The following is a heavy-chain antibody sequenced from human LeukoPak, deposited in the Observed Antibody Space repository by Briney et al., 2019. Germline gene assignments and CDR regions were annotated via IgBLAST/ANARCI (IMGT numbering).Heavy chain of an antibody. CDR3: ARAYDFWSGYSGFKNWLDP. Sequence: PSETLSLTCAVSGGSISSGGYSWSWIRHPPGKRLEWFGYIYHSGRTSYNPSLKSRVTISVHRSKNQFSLKLSSVTAADTAVYYCARAYDFWSGYSGFKNWLDPWGQGTLVTVSS. CDR2: IYHSGRT. D-gene: IGHD3-3*01. V-gene: IGHV4-30-2*01. J-gene: IGHJ5*02. CDR1: GGSISSGGYS.